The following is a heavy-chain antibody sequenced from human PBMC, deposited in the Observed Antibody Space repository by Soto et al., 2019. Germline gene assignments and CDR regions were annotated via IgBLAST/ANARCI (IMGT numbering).Heavy chain of an antibody. Sequence: SETLSLTCTVSGGSITSYYWSWIRQPPRKGLEWIAYIYYSGSTNYNPSLKSRVTISVDTSKNQFSLKLSSVTAADTAVYYCARLWGGDWFDPWGQGTLVTVTS. V-gene: IGHV4-59*08. D-gene: IGHD3-16*01. CDR3: ARLWGGDWFDP. CDR1: GGSITSYY. CDR2: IYYSGST. J-gene: IGHJ5*02.